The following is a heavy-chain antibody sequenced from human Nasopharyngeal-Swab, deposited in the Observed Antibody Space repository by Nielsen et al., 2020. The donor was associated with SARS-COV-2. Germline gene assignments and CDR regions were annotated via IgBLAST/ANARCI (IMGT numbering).Heavy chain of an antibody. D-gene: IGHD3-3*01. Sequence: SETLSLTCTVSGGSISSYYWSWIRQPAGKGLEWIGRIYTSGSTNYNPSLKSRVTMSVDTSKNQFSLKLSSVTAADTAVYYCARDSSRRSRGPDYYYGMDVWGQGTTVTVSS. CDR3: ARDSSRRSRGPDYYYGMDV. J-gene: IGHJ6*02. CDR2: IYTSGST. V-gene: IGHV4-4*07. CDR1: GGSISSYY.